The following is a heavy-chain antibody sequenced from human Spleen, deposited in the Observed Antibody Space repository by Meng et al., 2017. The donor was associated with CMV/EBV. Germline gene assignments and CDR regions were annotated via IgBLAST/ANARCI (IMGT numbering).Heavy chain of an antibody. D-gene: IGHD3-3*01. CDR1: FTFSNYA. V-gene: IGHV3-23*01. CDR2: ISGSGGST. Sequence: FTFSNYAMSWVRQAAGKGLEWVSNISGSGGSTYSADSVKGRFTISRDNSKNTLFLQMNILRAEDTAVYYCARGAIFGGGIISEGMDVWGQGTTVTVSS. J-gene: IGHJ6*02. CDR3: ARGAIFGGGIISEGMDV.